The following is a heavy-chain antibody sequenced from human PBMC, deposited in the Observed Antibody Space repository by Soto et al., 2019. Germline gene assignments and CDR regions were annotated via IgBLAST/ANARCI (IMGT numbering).Heavy chain of an antibody. CDR1: GFTFSDYG. D-gene: IGHD6-19*01. Sequence: GRSLRLSCAASGFTFSDYGMHWVRQAPGKGLEWVAVIWYDGINKYYADSVKGRFTISRDNSKKTLFLQMNSLRAEDTAVYYCARLQSDYYFGMDVCGEGTTVTVSS. CDR3: ARLQSDYYFGMDV. V-gene: IGHV3-33*01. CDR2: IWYDGINK. J-gene: IGHJ6*04.